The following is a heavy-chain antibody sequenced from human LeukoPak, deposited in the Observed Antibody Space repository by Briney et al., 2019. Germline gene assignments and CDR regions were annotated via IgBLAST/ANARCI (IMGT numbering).Heavy chain of an antibody. Sequence: SGTLSLTCTVSGDSISSYYWSWIRQPPGKGLEWIGYIYYSGSTNYNPSLKSRVTISVDTSKNQFSLKLSSVTAADTAVYYCARSPMLRVIDYWGQGTLVTVSS. CDR3: ARSPMLRVIDY. J-gene: IGHJ4*02. CDR2: IYYSGST. D-gene: IGHD2-15*01. V-gene: IGHV4-59*01. CDR1: GDSISSYY.